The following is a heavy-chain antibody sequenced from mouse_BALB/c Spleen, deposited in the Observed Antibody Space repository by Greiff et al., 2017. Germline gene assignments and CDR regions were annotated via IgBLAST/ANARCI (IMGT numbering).Heavy chain of an antibody. D-gene: IGHD1-1*01. Sequence: DVKLQESGPGLVKPSQSLSLTCTVTGYSITSDYAWNWIRQFPGNKLEWMGYISYSGSTSYNPSLKSRISITRDTSKNQFFLQLNSVTTEDTATYYCARSAHRYYYGSSLFDYGGQGTTRTVSS. V-gene: IGHV3-2*02. CDR3: ARSAHRYYYGSSLFDY. CDR2: ISYSGST. CDR1: GYSITSDYA. J-gene: IGHJ2*01.